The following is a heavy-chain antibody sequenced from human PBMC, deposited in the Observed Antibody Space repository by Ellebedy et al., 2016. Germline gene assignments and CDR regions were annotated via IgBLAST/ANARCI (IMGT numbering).Heavy chain of an antibody. V-gene: IGHV3-23*01. Sequence: GESLKISCAASGLTFSNFFMSWVRQAPGKGLEWVSTISGNGDKRDFADSVKGRFTISRDNSKNTLYLQMNSLRADEDTAVYYCTKVADTSMDMNFAYWGQGTLVTVSS. J-gene: IGHJ4*02. CDR2: ISGNGDKR. CDR1: GLTFSNFF. CDR3: TKVADTSMDMNFAY. D-gene: IGHD5-18*01.